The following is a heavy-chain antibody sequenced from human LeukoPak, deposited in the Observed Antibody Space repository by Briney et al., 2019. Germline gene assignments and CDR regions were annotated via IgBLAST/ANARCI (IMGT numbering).Heavy chain of an antibody. D-gene: IGHD3-22*01. J-gene: IGHJ4*02. CDR2: INPNSGGT. CDR1: GYTFTGYY. CDR3: ARGGGYYDSSGYPY. Sequence: RASVKVSCKASGYTFTGYYMHWVRQAPGQGLEWMGWINPNSGGTNYAQKFQGRVTMTRDTSISTAYMELSRLRSDDTAVYYCARGGGYYDSSGYPYWGQGTLVTVSS. V-gene: IGHV1-2*02.